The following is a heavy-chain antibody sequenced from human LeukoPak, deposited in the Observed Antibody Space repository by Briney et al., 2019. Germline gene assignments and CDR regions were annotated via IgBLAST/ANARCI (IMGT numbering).Heavy chain of an antibody. V-gene: IGHV3-66*01. CDR1: GFTVSSNY. CDR2: IYSGGST. Sequence: GGSLRLSCAAPGFTVSSNYMSWVRQAPGKGLEWVSVIYSGGSTYYADSVKGRFTISRDNFKNTLYLQMNSLRAEDTAVYYCARDLYDSSGYSNYYYYYGMDVWGQGTTVTVSS. J-gene: IGHJ6*02. D-gene: IGHD3-22*01. CDR3: ARDLYDSSGYSNYYYYYGMDV.